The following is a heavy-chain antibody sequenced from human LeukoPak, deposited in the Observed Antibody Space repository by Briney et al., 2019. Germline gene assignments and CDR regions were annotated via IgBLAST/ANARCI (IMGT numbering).Heavy chain of an antibody. D-gene: IGHD3-10*01. CDR2: INPSGGST. CDR3: ARGGLVLLWFGDLGIDWFDP. V-gene: IGHV1-46*01. CDR1: GDTFTSYY. J-gene: IGHJ5*02. Sequence: ASVKVSCKASGDTFTSYYMLWVRRAPGQGLEWMVIINPSGGSTSYAQKFQGRVTMTRDTSTSTVYVELSSLRSDATAVYYCARGGLVLLWFGDLGIDWFDPWPQGTLVTVSS.